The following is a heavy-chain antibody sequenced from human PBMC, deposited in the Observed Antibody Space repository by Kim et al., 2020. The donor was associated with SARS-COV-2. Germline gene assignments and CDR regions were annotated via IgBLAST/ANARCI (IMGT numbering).Heavy chain of an antibody. V-gene: IGHV1-69*13. CDR2: IIPIFGTA. CDR3: ARGGISVTYNYYYGMDV. J-gene: IGHJ6*02. Sequence: SVKVSCKASGGTFSNYAISWVRQAPGQGLEWMGGIIPIFGTANYAQKFQGRVTITADESTSTAYMELSSLRSEDTAVYYCARGGISVTYNYYYGMDVWGQGTTVTVSS. D-gene: IGHD3-16*01. CDR1: GGTFSNYA.